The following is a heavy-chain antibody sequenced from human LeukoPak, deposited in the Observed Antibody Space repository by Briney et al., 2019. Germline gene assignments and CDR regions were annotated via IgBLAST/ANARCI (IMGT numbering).Heavy chain of an antibody. J-gene: IGHJ6*03. D-gene: IGHD4-11*01. CDR1: GYTFTGYY. Sequence: GASVKVSCKASGYTFTGYYFHWVRQAPGQGLEWMGWINPNTAGTNYAQKFLGGVTLTWDTSISTAYMELNRLTSDDTAVYYCATSAGDYRAGHYCYMGVWGKGTSVTVSS. V-gene: IGHV1-2*02. CDR2: INPNTAGT. CDR3: ATSAGDYRAGHYCYMGV.